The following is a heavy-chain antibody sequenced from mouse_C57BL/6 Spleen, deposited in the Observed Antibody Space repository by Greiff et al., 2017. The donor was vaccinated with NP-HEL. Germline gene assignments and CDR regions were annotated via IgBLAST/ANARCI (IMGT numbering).Heavy chain of an antibody. CDR3: ARPYDYENFDV. Sequence: EVQLVESGGGLVKPGGSLKLSCAASGFTFSDYGMHWVRQAPEKGLEWVAYISSGSSTIYYADTVKGRFTISRDNAKNTLFLQMTSLRSEDTAMYYCARPYDYENFDVWGTGTTVTVSS. CDR2: ISSGSSTI. J-gene: IGHJ1*03. CDR1: GFTFSDYG. V-gene: IGHV5-17*01. D-gene: IGHD2-4*01.